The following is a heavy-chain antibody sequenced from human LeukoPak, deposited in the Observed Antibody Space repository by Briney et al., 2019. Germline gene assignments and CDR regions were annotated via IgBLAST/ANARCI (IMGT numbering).Heavy chain of an antibody. V-gene: IGHV4-39*02. CDR3: ARDWGYYYDSSGYSFDY. Sequence: SETVSLTCSLSGGSITSTTYYWGWIRQPPGKGLEWIGSSYYSGSTYYSPSLKSRVTLSVDTSKNQFSLKLSSVTVADTAVYYCARDWGYYYDSSGYSFDYWGQGTLVTVSS. J-gene: IGHJ4*02. D-gene: IGHD3-22*01. CDR1: GGSITSTTYY. CDR2: SYYSGST.